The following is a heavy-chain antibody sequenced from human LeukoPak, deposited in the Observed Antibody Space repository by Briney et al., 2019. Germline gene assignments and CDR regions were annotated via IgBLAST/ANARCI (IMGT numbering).Heavy chain of an antibody. CDR2: IHTSGST. J-gene: IGHJ4*02. V-gene: IGHV4-4*07. D-gene: IGHD1-26*01. CDR1: GGSISSYY. Sequence: SETLSLTCTFSGGSISSYYWSWIRQPAGKGLEWVGRIHTSGSTNYNPSLKSRVTMSVDTSKNQFSLKLRSVTAADTAVYYCAKSGGYGLIDYWGQGTLVTVSS. CDR3: AKSGGYGLIDY.